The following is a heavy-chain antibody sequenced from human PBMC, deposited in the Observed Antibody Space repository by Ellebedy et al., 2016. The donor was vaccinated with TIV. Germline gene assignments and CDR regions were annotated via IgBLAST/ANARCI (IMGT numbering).Heavy chain of an antibody. V-gene: IGHV4-38-2*02. CDR3: ARTYNTGSYNWFDP. D-gene: IGHD5-12*01. CDR2: MHHSGST. CDR1: GYSISSGYY. Sequence: SETLSLXXTVSGYSISSGYYWGWIRQPPGKGLEWIGTMHHSGSTYYNPPLTSRVTISVDTSKNHFSLNLDSVTAADTAVYYCARTYNTGSYNWFDPWGQGTLVTVSS. J-gene: IGHJ5*02.